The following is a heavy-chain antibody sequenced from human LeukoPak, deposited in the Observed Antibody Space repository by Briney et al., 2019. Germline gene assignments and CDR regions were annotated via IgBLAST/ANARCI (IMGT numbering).Heavy chain of an antibody. CDR3: ASSYCSSTSCPQTLLY. Sequence: GESLKISCKGSGYSFTSHWIGWVRQMPGKGLEWMGIIYPGDSDTRYSPSFQGQVTISADKSISTAYLQWSSLKASDTAMYYCASSYCSSTSCPQTLLYWGQGTLVTVSS. CDR2: IYPGDSDT. CDR1: GYSFTSHW. D-gene: IGHD2-2*01. V-gene: IGHV5-51*01. J-gene: IGHJ4*02.